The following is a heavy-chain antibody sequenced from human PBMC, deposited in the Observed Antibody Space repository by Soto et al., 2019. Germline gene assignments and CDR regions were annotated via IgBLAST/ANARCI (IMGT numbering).Heavy chain of an antibody. V-gene: IGHV3-53*01. Sequence: GGYLRLSCAASGFTVSSNYLSWVRQAPGKGLEWVSVIFSADNTHYADSVKGRFTISRDNSKNTVFLQMDSLRAEDTAVYYWAITGAGYYAVWGQGTPVTVSS. J-gene: IGHJ4*02. D-gene: IGHD3-10*01. CDR3: AITGAGYYAV. CDR1: GFTVSSNY. CDR2: IFSADNT.